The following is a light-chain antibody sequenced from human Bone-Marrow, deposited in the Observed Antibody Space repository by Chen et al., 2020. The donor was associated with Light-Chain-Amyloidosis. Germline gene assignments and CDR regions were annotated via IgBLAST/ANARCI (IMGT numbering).Light chain of an antibody. CDR2: EDD. Sequence: NFMLTQPHSVSESPGKTVIISCTRSSGSIATNYVQWYQQRPGSSPTTVIYEDDPRPSGVPDRFSGAIDRSSNSASLTSSRLKTEDEADYYCQSYQGSSQGVFGGGTKLTVL. V-gene: IGLV6-57*01. CDR1: SGSIATNY. CDR3: QSYQGSSQGV. J-gene: IGLJ3*02.